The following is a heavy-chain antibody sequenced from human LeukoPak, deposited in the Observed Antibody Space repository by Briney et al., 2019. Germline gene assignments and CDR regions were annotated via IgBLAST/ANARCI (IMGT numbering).Heavy chain of an antibody. V-gene: IGHV1-18*01. J-gene: IGHJ5*02. Sequence: ASVKVSCKASGYTFTSYGISWVRQAPGQGLEWMGRISAYNGNTNYAQKLQGRVTMTTDTSTSTAYMELRSLRSDDTAVYYCARSSYRLLWFGELLVTQYNWFYPWGQGTLVTVSS. D-gene: IGHD3-10*01. CDR1: GYTFTSYG. CDR2: ISAYNGNT. CDR3: ARSSYRLLWFGELLVTQYNWFYP.